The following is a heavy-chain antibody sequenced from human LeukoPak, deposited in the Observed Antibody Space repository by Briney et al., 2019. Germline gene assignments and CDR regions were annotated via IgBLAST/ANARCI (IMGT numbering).Heavy chain of an antibody. Sequence: ASVKVSCKASGGTFGSYAISWVRQAPGQGLEWMGGIIPIFGTANYAQKFQGRVTITADESTSTAYMELSSLRSEDTAVYYCARVGSWYGHDAFDIWGQGTMVTVSS. J-gene: IGHJ3*02. CDR2: IIPIFGTA. D-gene: IGHD6-13*01. V-gene: IGHV1-69*01. CDR1: GGTFGSYA. CDR3: ARVGSWYGHDAFDI.